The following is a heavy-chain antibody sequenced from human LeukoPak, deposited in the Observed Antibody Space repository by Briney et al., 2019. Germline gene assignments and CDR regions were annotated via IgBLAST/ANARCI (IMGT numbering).Heavy chain of an antibody. D-gene: IGHD3-10*01. CDR1: GFTFSSYA. Sequence: TGGSLRLSCAASGFTFSSYAMSWVRQAPGKGLVWVSRINSDGSAAYYADSVKGRFIISRDDAKSTLHLQMNSLRADDTAVYYCVRATYYGSFWVPNYWGQGTLVTVSS. V-gene: IGHV3-74*01. CDR2: INSDGSAA. J-gene: IGHJ4*02. CDR3: VRATYYGSFWVPNY.